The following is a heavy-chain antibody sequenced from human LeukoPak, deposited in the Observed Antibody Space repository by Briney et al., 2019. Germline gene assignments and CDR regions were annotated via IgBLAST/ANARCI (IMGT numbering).Heavy chain of an antibody. CDR2: INHSGST. D-gene: IGHD6-19*01. CDR1: GFTFSSYA. V-gene: IGHV4-34*08. Sequence: GSLRLSCAASGFTFSSYAMSWVRQAPGKGLEWIGEINHSGSTNYNPSLKSRVTISVDTSKNQFSLKLSSVTAADTAVYYCATIDSSGWKRDYWGQGTLVTVSS. CDR3: ATIDSSGWKRDY. J-gene: IGHJ4*02.